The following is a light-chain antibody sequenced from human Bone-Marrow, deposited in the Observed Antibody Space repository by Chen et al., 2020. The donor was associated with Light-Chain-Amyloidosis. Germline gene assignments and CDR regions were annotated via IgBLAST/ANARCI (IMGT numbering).Light chain of an antibody. CDR2: RDT. V-gene: IGLV3-25*03. CDR1: DLSQKH. J-gene: IGLJ2*01. Sequence: SYELTQSPSVSASPGQTARITCSVDDLSQKHAYWYKQKPGQATVLVIHRDTERPSGISERFSGSSSGTTATLTISGVQAEDEADYQWQSADSSGTYEVIFGGGTKLTVL. CDR3: QSADSSGTYEVI.